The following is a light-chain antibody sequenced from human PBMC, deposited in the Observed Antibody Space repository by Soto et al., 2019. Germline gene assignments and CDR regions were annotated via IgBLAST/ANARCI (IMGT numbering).Light chain of an antibody. CDR2: AAS. V-gene: IGKV1-39*01. CDR1: QSISRD. Sequence: DIQMTQSPSSLSASVGNRVTITCRASQSISRDLNWYQQKPGKAPKLLIYAASSLQSGVPSRFSGSGSGTDFTLTISSLQPEDFATYYCQQSYSTPTTFGQGTKVEIK. CDR3: QQSYSTPTT. J-gene: IGKJ1*01.